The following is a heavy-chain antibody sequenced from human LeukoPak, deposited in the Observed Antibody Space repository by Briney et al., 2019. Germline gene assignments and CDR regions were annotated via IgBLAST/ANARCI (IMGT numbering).Heavy chain of an antibody. CDR2: ISAYNGNT. Sequence: ASVKVSCKASGYIFSDYYMHWVRQAPGQGLEWMGWISAYNGNTNYAQKLQGRVTMTTDTSTSTAYMELRSLRSDDTAVYYCARDGPYSRRIDYWGQGTLVTVSS. CDR3: ARDGPYSRRIDY. D-gene: IGHD6-13*01. CDR1: GYIFSDYY. V-gene: IGHV1-18*04. J-gene: IGHJ4*02.